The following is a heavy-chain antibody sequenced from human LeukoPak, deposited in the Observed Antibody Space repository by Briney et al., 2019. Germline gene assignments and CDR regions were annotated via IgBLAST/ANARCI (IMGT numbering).Heavy chain of an antibody. CDR2: INPSGGST. Sequence: GASVKVSCKASGYTFTSYYMHWVRQAPGQGLEWMGIINPSGGSTSYAQKFQGRVTMTRDTSTSTVYMELSSLRSEDTAVYYCIAAALEVWFDPWGQGTLVTVSS. CDR1: GYTFTSYY. J-gene: IGHJ5*02. D-gene: IGHD6-13*01. V-gene: IGHV1-46*01. CDR3: IAAALEVWFDP.